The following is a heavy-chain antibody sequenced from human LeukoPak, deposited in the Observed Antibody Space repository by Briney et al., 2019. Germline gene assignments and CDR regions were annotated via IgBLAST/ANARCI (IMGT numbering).Heavy chain of an antibody. CDR2: INHSGST. D-gene: IGHD3-3*01. J-gene: IGHJ5*01. Sequence: SETLSLTCAVYGGSFSGYYWSWIRQPPGKGLEWIGEINHSGSTNYNPSLKSRVTISVDTSKNQFSLKLSSVTAADTAVYYCARHPFYDFWSGYYPTGGFFESWGQGTLVTVSS. CDR3: ARHPFYDFWSGYYPTGGFFES. V-gene: IGHV4-34*01. CDR1: GGSFSGYY.